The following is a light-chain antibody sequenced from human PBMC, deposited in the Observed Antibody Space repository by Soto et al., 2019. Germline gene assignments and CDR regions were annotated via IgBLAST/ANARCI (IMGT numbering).Light chain of an antibody. Sequence: QSALTQPPSASGSPGQSVTISCTGTNSDVGGYNYVSWYQQHPGKAPKLMIYEVSKRPSGVPDRFSGSKSGNTASLTVSGLQAEDEADYYCSSYAAGNKIFGTGTKVTVL. CDR1: NSDVGGYNY. V-gene: IGLV2-8*01. J-gene: IGLJ1*01. CDR3: SSYAAGNKI. CDR2: EVS.